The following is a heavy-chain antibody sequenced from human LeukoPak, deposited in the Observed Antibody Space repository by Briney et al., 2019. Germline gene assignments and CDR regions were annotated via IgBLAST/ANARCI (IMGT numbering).Heavy chain of an antibody. CDR2: ISYDGSNK. Sequence: PGGSLRLSCAASGFTFSSYAMHGVRQAPGKGLEWVAVISYDGSNKYYADSVKGRFTISRDNSKNTLHLQMNSLRAEDTAVYYCAGAPGRDGSDAFDIWGQGTMVTVSS. CDR1: GFTFSSYA. D-gene: IGHD5-24*01. J-gene: IGHJ3*02. CDR3: AGAPGRDGSDAFDI. V-gene: IGHV3-30*04.